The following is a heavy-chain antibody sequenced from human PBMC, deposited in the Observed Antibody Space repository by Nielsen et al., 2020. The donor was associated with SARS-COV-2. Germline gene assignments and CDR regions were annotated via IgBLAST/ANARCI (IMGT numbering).Heavy chain of an antibody. CDR2: ISAYNGNR. CDR3: ATRGPYYYYYGMDV. CDR1: GYTFTNYG. D-gene: IGHD3-10*01. V-gene: IGHV1-18*01. J-gene: IGHJ6*02. Sequence: ASVKVSCKASGYTFTNYGISWVRQAPGQGLEWMGWISAYNGNRNYVQKFQGRVTMTTDTSTNTAYMELRSLRSEDTAVYYCATRGPYYYYYGMDVWGQGTTVTVSS.